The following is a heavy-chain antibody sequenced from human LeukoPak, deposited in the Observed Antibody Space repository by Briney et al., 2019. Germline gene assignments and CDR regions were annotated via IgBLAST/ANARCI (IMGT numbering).Heavy chain of an antibody. CDR3: AKDRYSSNWLGAFDY. Sequence: GGSLRLSCGASGFTFSSYAMGWVRQAPGKGLEWVSAISGSGSNIYYADSVKGRFTMSRDNSKNTVYLQMNSLRAEDTAVYYCAKDRYSSNWLGAFDYWGQGTLVTVSS. J-gene: IGHJ4*02. D-gene: IGHD6-13*01. V-gene: IGHV3-23*01. CDR1: GFTFSSYA. CDR2: ISGSGSNI.